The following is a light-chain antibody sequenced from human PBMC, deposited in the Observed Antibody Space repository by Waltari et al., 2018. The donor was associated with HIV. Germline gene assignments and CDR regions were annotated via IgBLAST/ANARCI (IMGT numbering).Light chain of an antibody. CDR2: DVT. Sequence: QSALTPPLSASGSPGQSVTPSCTGTSRHVGASTYVPWFQQHPAKAPKLMIYDVTKRPSGVPDRFSGAKSGNTASLTVSGLQAEDEADYYCASHAGSKDVFGGGTRLTVL. CDR3: ASHAGSKDV. V-gene: IGLV2-8*01. CDR1: SRHVGASTY. J-gene: IGLJ2*01.